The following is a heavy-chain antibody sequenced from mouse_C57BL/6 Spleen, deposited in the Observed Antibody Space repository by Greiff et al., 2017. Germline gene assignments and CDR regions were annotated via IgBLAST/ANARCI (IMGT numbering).Heavy chain of an antibody. CDR1: GYTFTSYW. CDR3: ARYPYYYGSSPYYFDY. Sequence: VQLQQPGAELVKPGASVKMSCKASGYTFTSYWITWVKQRPGQGLEWIGDLYPGSGSTNYNEKFKSKATLTVDTSSSTAYMQLSSLTSEDSAVYYCARYPYYYGSSPYYFDYWGQGTTLTVSS. D-gene: IGHD1-1*01. V-gene: IGHV1-55*01. J-gene: IGHJ2*01. CDR2: LYPGSGST.